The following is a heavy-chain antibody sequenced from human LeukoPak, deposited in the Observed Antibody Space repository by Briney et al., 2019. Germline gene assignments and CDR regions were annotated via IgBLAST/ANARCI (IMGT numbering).Heavy chain of an antibody. D-gene: IGHD1-1*01. J-gene: IGHJ5*02. V-gene: IGHV3-30*04. CDR1: GFTFSSYA. CDR2: ISYDGSNK. Sequence: GRSLRLSCAASGFTFSSYAMHWVRQAPGKGLEWVAVISYDGSNKYYADSVKGRFTISRDNSKNTLYLQMNSLRAEDTAVYYCARLDGPWGQGTLVTVS. CDR3: ARLDGP.